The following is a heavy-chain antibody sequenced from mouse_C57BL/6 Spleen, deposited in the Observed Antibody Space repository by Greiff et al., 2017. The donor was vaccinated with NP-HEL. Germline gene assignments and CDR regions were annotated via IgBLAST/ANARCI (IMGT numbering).Heavy chain of an antibody. D-gene: IGHD1-1*01. V-gene: IGHV1-53*01. CDR3: ARRIGFTTVVESYWYFDV. J-gene: IGHJ1*03. CDR1: GYTFTSYW. Sequence: QVQLQQPGTELVKPGASVKLSCKASGYTFTSYWMHWVKQRPGQGLEWIGNINPSNGGTNYNEKFKSKATLTVDKSSSTAYMQLSSLTSEDSAVYYCARRIGFTTVVESYWYFDVWGTGTTVTVSS. CDR2: INPSNGGT.